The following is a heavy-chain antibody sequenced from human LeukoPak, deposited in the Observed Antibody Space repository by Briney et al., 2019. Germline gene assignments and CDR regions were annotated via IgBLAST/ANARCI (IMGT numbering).Heavy chain of an antibody. V-gene: IGHV3-30*18. CDR1: GFTFSTSG. Sequence: PGGSLRLSCVASGFTFSTSGMHWVRQAPGKGLEWVAVISYDGSNKYYADSVKGRFTISRDNSKNTLYMQMNSLRAEDTAVYYCAKGGTTVVTHKGPNLDLFDAFDIWGQGTMVTVSS. CDR3: AKGGTTVVTHKGPNLDLFDAFDI. CDR2: ISYDGSNK. J-gene: IGHJ3*02. D-gene: IGHD4-23*01.